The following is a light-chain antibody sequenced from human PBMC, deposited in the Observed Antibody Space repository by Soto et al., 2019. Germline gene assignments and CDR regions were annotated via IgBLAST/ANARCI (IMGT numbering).Light chain of an antibody. CDR3: CSYAGSSGYV. J-gene: IGLJ1*01. CDR2: EGS. CDR1: SSDVGSYNL. Sequence: QSALTQPASVSGSPGQSITISCTGTSSDVGSYNLVSWYQQHPGKDPKLMIYEGSQRPSGVSNRFSVSKSGNTAPLTISGLEAADEDDYYCCSYAGSSGYVFGTGTKLTVL. V-gene: IGLV2-23*01.